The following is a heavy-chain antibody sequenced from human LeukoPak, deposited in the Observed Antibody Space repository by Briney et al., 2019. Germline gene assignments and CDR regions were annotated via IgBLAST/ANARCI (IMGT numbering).Heavy chain of an antibody. Sequence: GGSLRLSCAASGFTFRSFGMHWVRQAPGKGLEWVAFTVYDGSTEYYADPVQGRFTISRDNSKNTLYLQMNSLRIEDAAVYYCANDLASTNYVVDVWGQGTTVTVSS. J-gene: IGHJ6*02. CDR1: GFTFRSFG. CDR2: TVYDGSTE. V-gene: IGHV3-30*02. CDR3: ANDLASTNYVVDV. D-gene: IGHD4-11*01.